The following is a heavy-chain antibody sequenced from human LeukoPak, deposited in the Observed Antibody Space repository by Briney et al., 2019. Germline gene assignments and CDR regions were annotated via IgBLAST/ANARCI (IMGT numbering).Heavy chain of an antibody. CDR1: GFTFNSYA. D-gene: IGHD6-13*01. V-gene: IGHV3-23*01. J-gene: IGHJ1*01. CDR3: AKFPSAAAWTDLEYFQH. Sequence: PGGSLRLSCAASGFTFNSYAMNWVRQAPGKGLEWVSAISGSGGGSTYYADSVKGRFTLSRDNSKNTLYLQMNSLRAEDTAVYYCAKFPSAAAWTDLEYFQHWGQGTLVTVSS. CDR2: ISGSGGGST.